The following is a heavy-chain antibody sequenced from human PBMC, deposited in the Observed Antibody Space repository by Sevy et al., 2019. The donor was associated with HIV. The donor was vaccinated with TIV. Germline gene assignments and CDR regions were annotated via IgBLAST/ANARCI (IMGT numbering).Heavy chain of an antibody. J-gene: IGHJ6*02. Sequence: GGSLRLSCTASGFIFSNYNMNWVRQAPGKGLEWVSYIRSSSNDIYYADSAKGRFTISRDNSKNTMYLQMNSLRVEDTAVYYCARDLPSAVTDPFYYYGLAVWGQGTTVTVSS. CDR2: IRSSSNDI. V-gene: IGHV3-21*01. CDR3: ARDLPSAVTDPFYYYGLAV. D-gene: IGHD2-21*02. CDR1: GFIFSNYN.